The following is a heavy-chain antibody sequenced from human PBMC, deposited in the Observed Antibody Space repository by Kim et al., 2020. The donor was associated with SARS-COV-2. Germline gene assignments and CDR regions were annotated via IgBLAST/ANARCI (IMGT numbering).Heavy chain of an antibody. Sequence: GGSLRLSCTASGFTFGDYAMSWFRQAPGKGLEWVGFIRSKAYGGTTEYAASVKGRFTISRDDSKSIAYLQMNSLKTEDTAVYYCTRDSIPTTVTNAEYFQHWSQGTLVTVSS. CDR1: GFTFGDYA. V-gene: IGHV3-49*03. J-gene: IGHJ1*01. CDR2: IRSKAYGGTT. D-gene: IGHD4-17*01. CDR3: TRDSIPTTVTNAEYFQH.